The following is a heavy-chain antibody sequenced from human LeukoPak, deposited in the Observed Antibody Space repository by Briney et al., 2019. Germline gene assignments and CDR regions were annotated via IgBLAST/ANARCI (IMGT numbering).Heavy chain of an antibody. CDR3: ANLAVPPGELRS. CDR1: GFTFSSYA. V-gene: IGHV3-23*01. D-gene: IGHD1-26*01. CDR2: ISGSGGST. Sequence: GGSLRLSCAASGFTFSSYAVSWVRQAPGKGLEWVSAISGSGGSTYYADSVKGRFTISRDNSKNTLYLQMNSLRAEDTAVYYCANLAVPPGELRSWGQGTLVTVSP. J-gene: IGHJ5*02.